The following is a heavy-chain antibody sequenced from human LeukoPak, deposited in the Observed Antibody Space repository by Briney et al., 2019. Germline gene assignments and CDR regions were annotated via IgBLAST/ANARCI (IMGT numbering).Heavy chain of an antibody. CDR1: GFTVSSNY. Sequence: GGSLRLSCAASGFTVSSNYMSWVRQAPGKGLEWVSVIYSGGSTYYADSVKGRFTISRDNSKNTLYLQMNSLRAEDTAVYYCARDNGDTTDFDRWGQGTLVTVSS. J-gene: IGHJ4*02. D-gene: IGHD5-18*01. CDR2: IYSGGST. CDR3: ARDNGDTTDFDR. V-gene: IGHV3-66*01.